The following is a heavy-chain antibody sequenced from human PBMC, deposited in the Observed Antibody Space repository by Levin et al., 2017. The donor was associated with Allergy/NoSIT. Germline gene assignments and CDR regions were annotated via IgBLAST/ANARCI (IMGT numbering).Heavy chain of an antibody. J-gene: IGHJ3*01. V-gene: IGHV3-48*03. CDR3: ARDDCSSSSCYSMDAFDL. CDR2: ISTSGTTI. Sequence: GESLKISCAASGFTFSSHEMSWVRQAPGKGLEWVSYISTSGTTISYADSVKGRFTISRDNAKNSLYLQMNSLRAEDTTVYYCARDDCSSSSCYSMDAFDLWGQGTMVTVSS. D-gene: IGHD2-2*01. CDR1: GFTFSSHE.